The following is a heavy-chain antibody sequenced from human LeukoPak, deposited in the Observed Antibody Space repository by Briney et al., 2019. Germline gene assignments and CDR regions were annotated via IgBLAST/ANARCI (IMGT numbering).Heavy chain of an antibody. CDR2: INPNSGGT. D-gene: IGHD3-22*01. Sequence: GASVKVSCKASGHTFTGYYMHWVRQAPGQGLEWMGWINPNSGGTNYAQKFQGRVTMTRDTSISTAYMELSRLRSDDTAVYYCARGASQTYYYDSSGYCDYWGQGTLVTVSS. J-gene: IGHJ4*02. CDR3: ARGASQTYYYDSSGYCDY. V-gene: IGHV1-2*02. CDR1: GHTFTGYY.